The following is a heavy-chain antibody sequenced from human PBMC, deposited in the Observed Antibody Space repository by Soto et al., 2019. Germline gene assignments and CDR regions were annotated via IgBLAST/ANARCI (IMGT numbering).Heavy chain of an antibody. CDR1: GGTFSSYA. V-gene: IGHV1-69*13. D-gene: IGHD3-10*01. CDR2: IIPIFGTA. J-gene: IGHJ6*02. Sequence: ASVKVSCKASGGTFSSYAISWVRQAPGQGLEWMGGIIPIFGTANYAQKFQGRATITADESTSTAYMELSSLRSEDTAVYYCARAYYYGSGSSHYYYYGMDVWGQGTTVTVSS. CDR3: ARAYYYGSGSSHYYYYGMDV.